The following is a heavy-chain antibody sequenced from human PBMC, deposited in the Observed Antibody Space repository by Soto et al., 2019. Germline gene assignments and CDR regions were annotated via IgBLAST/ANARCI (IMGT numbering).Heavy chain of an antibody. Sequence: DSLKVSCKASGYTFTSYGISWVRQAPGQGLEWMGWISAYNGNTNYAQKLQGRVTMTTDTSTSTAYMELRSLRSDDTAVYYCARTIPGYSSSSYRLVYYYYGMDVWGQGTTVTVS. CDR3: ARTIPGYSSSSYRLVYYYYGMDV. V-gene: IGHV1-18*04. D-gene: IGHD6-13*01. CDR1: GYTFTSYG. CDR2: ISAYNGNT. J-gene: IGHJ6*02.